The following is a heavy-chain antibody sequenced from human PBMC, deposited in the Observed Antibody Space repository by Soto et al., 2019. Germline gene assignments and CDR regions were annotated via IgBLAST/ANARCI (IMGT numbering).Heavy chain of an antibody. CDR3: ARRKGYCTNGVCYTPDYFDY. J-gene: IGHJ4*02. CDR2: INHSGST. V-gene: IGHV4-34*01. D-gene: IGHD2-8*01. Sequence: SETLSLTCAVYGGSFSGYYWSWIRQPPGKGLEWIGEINHSGSTNYNPSLKSRVTISVDTSKNQFSLKLSSVTAADTAVYYCARRKGYCTNGVCYTPDYFDYWGQGTLVTVSS. CDR1: GGSFSGYY.